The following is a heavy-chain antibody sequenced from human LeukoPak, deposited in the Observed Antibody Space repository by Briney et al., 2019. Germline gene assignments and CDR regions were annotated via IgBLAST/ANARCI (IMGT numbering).Heavy chain of an antibody. Sequence: SVKVSCKASGGTFSSYAISWVRQAPGQGLEWMGGIIPIFGTANYAQKFQGRVTVTADESTSTAYMELSSLRSEDTAVYYCARDGITIFGVVTYYGMDVWGQGTTVTVSS. V-gene: IGHV1-69*13. CDR1: GGTFSSYA. CDR2: IIPIFGTA. J-gene: IGHJ6*02. CDR3: ARDGITIFGVVTYYGMDV. D-gene: IGHD3-3*01.